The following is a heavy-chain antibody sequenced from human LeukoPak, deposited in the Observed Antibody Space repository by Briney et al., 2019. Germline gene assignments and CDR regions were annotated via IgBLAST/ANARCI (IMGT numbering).Heavy chain of an antibody. CDR3: ASLASFSSGGYLRAFDP. V-gene: IGHV3-33*01. CDR1: GFSFSSFG. D-gene: IGHD3-22*01. Sequence: GRSLRLSCAASGFSFSSFGMNWVRQAPGKGLEWVALIWYGGSHKYYGDSVKGRFTISRDNSKNMLFLQMNSLRAEDTAVYYCASLASFSSGGYLRAFDPWGRGTLVTVSS. CDR2: IWYGGSHK. J-gene: IGHJ5*02.